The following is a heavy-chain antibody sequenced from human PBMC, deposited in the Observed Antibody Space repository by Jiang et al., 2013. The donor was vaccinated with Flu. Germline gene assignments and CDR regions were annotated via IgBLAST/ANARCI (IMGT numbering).Heavy chain of an antibody. CDR2: IYWNNEK. J-gene: IGHJ4*02. V-gene: IGHV2-5*01. Sequence: WLGMIYWNNEKFYNPSLKSRLTVTKDTSKNRVVLIMTNMEPVDTATYYCAHPRVGSFDYWGQGTLVTVSS. CDR3: AHPRVGSFDY. D-gene: IGHD1-26*01.